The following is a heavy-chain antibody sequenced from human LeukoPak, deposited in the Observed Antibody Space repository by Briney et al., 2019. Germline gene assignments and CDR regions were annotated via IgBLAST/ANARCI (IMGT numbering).Heavy chain of an antibody. CDR3: ARGDGDYYFDY. D-gene: IGHD4-17*01. V-gene: IGHV4-31*01. Sequence: SETLSLTCTVSGVSISSGGYYWRWLRQHPGKGLEWIEYIYYSGSTYYNPSLKRQVTISVDTSKNQFSLKLSSVTAADTAVYYCARGDGDYYFDYWGQGTLVTVSS. CDR2: IYYSGST. J-gene: IGHJ4*02. CDR1: GVSISSGGYY.